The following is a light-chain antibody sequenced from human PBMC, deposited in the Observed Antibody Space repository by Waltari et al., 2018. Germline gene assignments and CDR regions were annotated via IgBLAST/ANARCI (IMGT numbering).Light chain of an antibody. CDR2: RDS. J-gene: IGLJ2*01. CDR1: NFGSKN. V-gene: IGLV3-9*01. Sequence: SYALTQPLSVSVALGQTARMTRGGNNFGSKNVHWYQQKPGQAPGLVIYRDSNRPSGIPERFSGSNSGNTATLTISRAQAGDEADFYCQVWDSNTAVFGGGTKLTVL. CDR3: QVWDSNTAV.